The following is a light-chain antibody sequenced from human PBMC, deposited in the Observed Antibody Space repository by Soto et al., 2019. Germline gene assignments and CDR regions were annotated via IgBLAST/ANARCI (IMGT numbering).Light chain of an antibody. CDR2: EVS. J-gene: IGLJ2*01. CDR1: SSDVGGYNY. Sequence: QSALTQPASVSGSPGQSITISCTGTSSDVGGYNYVSWYQQHPGKAPKLMIYEVSYRPSGVSNRCSGSKSGNTASLTISGLQAEDEADYYCNSYTSNTHVVFGGGTKLTVL. V-gene: IGLV2-14*01. CDR3: NSYTSNTHVV.